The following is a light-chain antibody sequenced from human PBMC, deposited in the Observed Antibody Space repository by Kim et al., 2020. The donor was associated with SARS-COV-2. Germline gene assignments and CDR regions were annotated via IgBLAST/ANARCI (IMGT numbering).Light chain of an antibody. J-gene: IGKJ5*01. CDR2: DGS. Sequence: EIVLTQSPATLSLSPGERATLSCRASQSVTTYLAWYQQKPGQAPRLVMFDGSNRATGIPPRFSSSGSGTDFTLIISGVEPEDSAVYYCQQRTNWPPITFGQGTRLEIK. V-gene: IGKV3-11*01. CDR3: QQRTNWPPIT. CDR1: QSVTTY.